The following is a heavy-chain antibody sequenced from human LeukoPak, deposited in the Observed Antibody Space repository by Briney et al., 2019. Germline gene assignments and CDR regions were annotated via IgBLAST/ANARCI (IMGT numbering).Heavy chain of an antibody. D-gene: IGHD1-26*01. V-gene: IGHV4-34*01. CDR3: AVPRYSGSYYGIDC. CDR2: INHSGST. Sequence: PSETLSLTCAVDGGSFSGYYWSWIRQPPGKGLERIGEINHSGSTNYNPSLKSRVTISVDTSKNQFSLKLSSVTAADTAVYYCAVPRYSGSYYGIDCWGQGTLVTVSS. CDR1: GGSFSGYY. J-gene: IGHJ4*02.